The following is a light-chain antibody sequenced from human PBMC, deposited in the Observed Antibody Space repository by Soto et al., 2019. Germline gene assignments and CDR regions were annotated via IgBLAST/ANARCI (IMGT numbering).Light chain of an antibody. Sequence: QLVLTQPPSVSGAPGQRVTISCTGTNSNIGGGYDVHWYQQLPGTAPKLLIYSNNNRPSGVPDRFSGSKSGTSASLAITGLRTEDEADYYCQSHDSSLSGWVFGGGTKVTVL. J-gene: IGLJ3*02. CDR2: SNN. V-gene: IGLV1-40*01. CDR1: NSNIGGGYD. CDR3: QSHDSSLSGWV.